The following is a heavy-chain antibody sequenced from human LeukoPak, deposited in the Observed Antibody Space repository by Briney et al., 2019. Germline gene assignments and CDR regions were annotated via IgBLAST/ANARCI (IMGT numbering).Heavy chain of an antibody. Sequence: SETLSLTCAVYGGSFSGYYWSWIRQPPGKGLEWTGEINHSGSTNYNPSLKSRVTISVDTSKNQFSLKLSSVTAADTAVYYCARRSATYTYYYYYYMDVWGKGTTVTVSS. D-gene: IGHD1-26*01. CDR3: ARRSATYTYYYYYYMDV. CDR1: GGSFSGYY. V-gene: IGHV4-34*01. CDR2: INHSGST. J-gene: IGHJ6*03.